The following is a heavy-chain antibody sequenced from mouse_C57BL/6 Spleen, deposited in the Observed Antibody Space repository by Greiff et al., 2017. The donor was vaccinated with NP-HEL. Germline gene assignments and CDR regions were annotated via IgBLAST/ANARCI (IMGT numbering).Heavy chain of an antibody. CDR2: IRTNANGYTT. V-gene: IGHV7-3*01. Sequence: VHLVESGGGLVQPGGSLRLSCAASGFTFTDYSMRWVRQPPGKALEWLGFIRTNANGYTTEYSASVKGRFTLSRDNSQSIHYLQMNALRAEDSATYYSARFYYYGSSWYFDVWGTGTTVTVSS. CDR1: GFTFTDYS. CDR3: ARFYYYGSSWYFDV. D-gene: IGHD1-1*01. J-gene: IGHJ1*03.